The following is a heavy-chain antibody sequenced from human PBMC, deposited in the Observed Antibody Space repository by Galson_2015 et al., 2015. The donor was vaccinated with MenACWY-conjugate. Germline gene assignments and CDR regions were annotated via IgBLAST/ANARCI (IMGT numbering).Heavy chain of an antibody. Sequence: SLRLSCAASGFTFSSYWMHWVRQAPGKGLVWVSRINSDGSAADYADSVKGRFTISRDNAKNTLYLQMNSPRAEDTAVYYCATYCSSPSCYANGAYWGQGTLVTVSS. D-gene: IGHD2-2*01. CDR3: ATYCSSPSCYANGAY. V-gene: IGHV3-74*01. CDR2: INSDGSAA. CDR1: GFTFSSYW. J-gene: IGHJ4*02.